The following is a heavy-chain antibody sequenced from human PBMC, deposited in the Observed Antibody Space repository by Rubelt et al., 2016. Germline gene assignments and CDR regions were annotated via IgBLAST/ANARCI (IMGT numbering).Heavy chain of an antibody. CDR3: ASAVGYQNQGNFQH. J-gene: IGHJ1*01. V-gene: IGHV1-18*01. Sequence: QVQLVQSGAEVKKPGASVKVSCKASGYTFTSYGISWVRQAPGQGLEWMGWISAYNGNTNYEQKSQGRVTITADESTSTAYMELSSLRSEDTAVYYCASAVGYQNQGNFQHWGQGTLVTVSS. CDR1: GYTFTSYG. CDR2: ISAYNGNT. D-gene: IGHD3-16*02.